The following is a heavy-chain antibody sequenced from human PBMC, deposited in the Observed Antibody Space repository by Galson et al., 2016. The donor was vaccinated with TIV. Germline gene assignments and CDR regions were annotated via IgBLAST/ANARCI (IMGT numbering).Heavy chain of an antibody. Sequence: QSGAEVKKPGEPLKISCEGSGYSFSSYWINWVRQMPGKGLEWMGRIDPTDSYTNYSPSFQGHVTISADKSSTTAYLQWSSLKASDTAIYYCARGVSSGSAWLDPWGPGTPVTVSS. CDR2: IDPTDSYT. V-gene: IGHV5-10-1*01. CDR3: ARGVSSGSAWLDP. J-gene: IGHJ5*02. CDR1: GYSFSSYW. D-gene: IGHD3-10*01.